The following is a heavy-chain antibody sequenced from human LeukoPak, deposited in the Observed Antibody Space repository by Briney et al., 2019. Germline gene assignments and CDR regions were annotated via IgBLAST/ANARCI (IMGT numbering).Heavy chain of an antibody. CDR2: IYSGGST. CDR3: ASTDCTNGVCYYFDY. D-gene: IGHD2-8*01. J-gene: IGHJ4*02. Sequence: PGGSLRLSCAASGFTVSSNYMSWVRQAPGKGQEWVSVIYSGGSTYYADSVKGRFTISRDNSKNTLYLQMNSLRAEDTAVYYCASTDCTNGVCYYFDYWGQGTLVTVSS. CDR1: GFTVSSNY. V-gene: IGHV3-66*01.